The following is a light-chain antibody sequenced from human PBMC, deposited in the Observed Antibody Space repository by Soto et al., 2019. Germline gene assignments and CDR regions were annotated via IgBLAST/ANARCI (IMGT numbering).Light chain of an antibody. CDR1: QTLRRTY. CDR3: HQYDNAPQT. V-gene: IGKV3-20*01. J-gene: IGKJ2*01. Sequence: EILLMQSPGTLSLSRGERATLSCRASQTLRRTYIAWYQQKPGQAPRVLIYGASKRATGIPDRFSGSGSGTDFSLTISRLEPEDFAVYYCHQYDNAPQTYGQGTKVDIK. CDR2: GAS.